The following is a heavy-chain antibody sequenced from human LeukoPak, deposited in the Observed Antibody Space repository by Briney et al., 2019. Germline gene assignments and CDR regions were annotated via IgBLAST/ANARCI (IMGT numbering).Heavy chain of an antibody. V-gene: IGHV3-23*01. J-gene: IGHJ4*02. D-gene: IGHD3-10*01. Sequence: GGSLRLSCAASGFTFSSYAMSCVRQAPGKGPEWVSGISGSDGTTHYADSVKGRFTISRDNSKNTLSLQMHSLRAEDAAVYYCAKRLWSTSGAYSPFDYWGQGTLVTVFS. CDR2: ISGSDGTT. CDR1: GFTFSSYA. CDR3: AKRLWSTSGAYSPFDY.